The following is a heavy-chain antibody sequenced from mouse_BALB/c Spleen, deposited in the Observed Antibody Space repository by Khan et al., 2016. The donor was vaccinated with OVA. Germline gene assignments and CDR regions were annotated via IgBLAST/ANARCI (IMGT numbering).Heavy chain of an antibody. CDR3: ARARGNGRFDL. Sequence: QIQLVQSGPELKKPGETVWLSCKASGYTFTDYGMNWVKQAPGKGLKWLGGIITYTAESTYDDEFKGRFAFSLETSTSHAHLQINTLTNEDMATYYCARARGNGRFDLWGQGTTLTVSS. D-gene: IGHD2-1*01. CDR1: GYTFTDYG. V-gene: IGHV9-1*02. CDR2: IITYTAES. J-gene: IGHJ2*01.